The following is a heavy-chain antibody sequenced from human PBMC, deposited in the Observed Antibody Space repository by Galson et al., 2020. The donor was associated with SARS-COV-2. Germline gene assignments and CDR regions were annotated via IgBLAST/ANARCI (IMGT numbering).Heavy chain of an antibody. V-gene: IGHV3-30*03. CDR3: ARLTAVAGKYDS. J-gene: IGHJ4*02. CDR2: ISYDGAIK. Sequence: GESLKISCAGSGFTFSNYGMHWVRQAPGKGLEWVAVISYDGAIKYYADSVKGRFTISRDSSKNTLYLQMNSLRAEDTAMYYCARLTAVAGKYDSWGQGTLVTVSS. D-gene: IGHD6-19*01. CDR1: GFTFSNYG.